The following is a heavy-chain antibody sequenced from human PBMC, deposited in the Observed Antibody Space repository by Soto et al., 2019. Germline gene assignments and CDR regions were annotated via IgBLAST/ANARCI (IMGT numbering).Heavy chain of an antibody. Sequence: ASVKVSCKASGYTFTGYYMHWVRQAPGQGLEWMGWINPNSGGTNYAQKFQGRVTMTRDTSISTAYMELSRLRSDDTAVYYCARDTGSYRAFDIWGQGTMVTVSS. D-gene: IGHD1-26*01. CDR1: GYTFTGYY. J-gene: IGHJ3*02. CDR3: ARDTGSYRAFDI. V-gene: IGHV1-2*02. CDR2: INPNSGGT.